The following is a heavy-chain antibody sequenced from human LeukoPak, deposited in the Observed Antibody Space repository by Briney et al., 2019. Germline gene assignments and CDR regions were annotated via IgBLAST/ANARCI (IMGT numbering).Heavy chain of an antibody. V-gene: IGHV3-7*01. D-gene: IGHD6-13*01. CDR2: IKQKGREK. J-gene: IGHJ4*02. CDR1: GYSISRGYY. Sequence: PSETLSLTCGVSGYSISRGYYWAWIRQPPGKGLEWVANIKQKGREKYYVDSVKGRFSISRDNAKNSLYLQMNSLRAEDTAVYYCARSGIAAAFDYWGQGTLVTVSS. CDR3: ARSGIAAAFDY.